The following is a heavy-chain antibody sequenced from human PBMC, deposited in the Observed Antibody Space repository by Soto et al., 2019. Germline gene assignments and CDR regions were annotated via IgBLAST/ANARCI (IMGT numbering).Heavy chain of an antibody. CDR3: ARDSHIGSTYSGYDAIDS. D-gene: IGHD5-12*01. CDR2: TIPLLNVA. J-gene: IGHJ4*02. Sequence: QVQLVQSGAEVKKPGSSVKVSCKASGGTFSTSTFTWVRQAPGQGLEWMGRTIPLLNVADYAQDFQGRVTITADQSTSTAYMELTSLTSKDTAVYYCARDSHIGSTYSGYDAIDSWGQGTLVTVSS. CDR1: GGTFSTST. V-gene: IGHV1-69*08.